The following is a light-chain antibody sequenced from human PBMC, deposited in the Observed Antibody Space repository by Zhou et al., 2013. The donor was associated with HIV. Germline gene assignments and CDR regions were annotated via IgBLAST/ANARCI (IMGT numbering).Light chain of an antibody. CDR3: QHLNSYPLT. V-gene: IGKV1-5*03. CDR1: QSISSW. CDR2: KAS. J-gene: IGKJ4*01. Sequence: DIQMTQSPSTLSASIGDRVAVTCRASQSISSWLAWYQQKAGKAPKLLIYKASSLESGVPSRFSGSGSGTEFTLTISSLQPDDFATYYCQHLNSYPLTFGGGTKVEIK.